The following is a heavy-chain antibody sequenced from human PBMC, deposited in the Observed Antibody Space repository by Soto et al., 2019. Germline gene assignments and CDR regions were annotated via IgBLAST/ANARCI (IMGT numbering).Heavy chain of an antibody. D-gene: IGHD3-10*01. J-gene: IGHJ6*03. CDR1: GFTFSSYG. V-gene: IGHV3-33*01. CDR3: ARVAYYYGSGSYYYPPYYYYMDV. Sequence: PGGSLRLSCAASGFTFSSYGMHWVRQAPGKGLEWVAVIWYDGSNKYYADSVKGRFTISRDNSKNTLYLQMNSLRAEDTAVYYCARVAYYYGSGSYYYPPYYYYMDVWGKGTTVTVSS. CDR2: IWYDGSNK.